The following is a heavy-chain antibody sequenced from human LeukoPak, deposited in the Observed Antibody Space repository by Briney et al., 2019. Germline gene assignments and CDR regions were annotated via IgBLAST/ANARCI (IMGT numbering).Heavy chain of an antibody. V-gene: IGHV1-46*01. D-gene: IGHD3-3*01. J-gene: IGHJ4*02. CDR3: ARDSSSGYYSY. CDR2: INPRGGST. Sequence: ASVKVSCKASGYTFTSYYMHWVRQAPGQGLEWMGIINPRGGSTSYAQKFQGRVTMTRDTSTSTVYMELSSLRSEDTAVYYCARDSSSGYYSYWGQGTLVTVSS. CDR1: GYTFTSYY.